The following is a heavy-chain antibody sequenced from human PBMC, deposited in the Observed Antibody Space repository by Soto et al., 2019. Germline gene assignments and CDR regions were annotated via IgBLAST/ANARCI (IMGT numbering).Heavy chain of an antibody. CDR3: ARDLEVVVLGVDHYYYYGMDV. CDR1: GGTFSSFA. D-gene: IGHD2-15*01. Sequence: SSVKVSCKPSGGTFSSFAISSVRQAPGQELEWMGGIIPIFETANYAQKFQGRVTITADEITGTAYMELRSLRSEDTGVYYCARDLEVVVLGVDHYYYYGMDVWGQGTTVTVSS. V-gene: IGHV1-69*13. CDR2: IIPIFETA. J-gene: IGHJ6*02.